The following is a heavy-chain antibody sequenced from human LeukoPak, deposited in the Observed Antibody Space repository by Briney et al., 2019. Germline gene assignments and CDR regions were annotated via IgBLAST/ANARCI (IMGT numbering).Heavy chain of an antibody. D-gene: IGHD6-19*01. J-gene: IGHJ4*02. Sequence: SETLSLTCTASGGSINNYYWSWIRQPPGKGLEWIGYISYSGSTNYNPSLKSRVTMSVDTSKNQFSLKLNSVTATDTAVYYCARLRFEYTSGWSYYFDYWGQGTLVTISS. V-gene: IGHV4-59*08. CDR3: ARLRFEYTSGWSYYFDY. CDR1: GGSINNYY. CDR2: ISYSGST.